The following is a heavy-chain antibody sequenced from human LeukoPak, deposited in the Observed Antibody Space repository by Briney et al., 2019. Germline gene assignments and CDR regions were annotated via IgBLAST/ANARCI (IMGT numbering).Heavy chain of an antibody. J-gene: IGHJ5*02. CDR1: GGSISSGDYY. CDR3: AREGVTTLVSNWFDP. Sequence: SQTLSLTCTVSGGSISSGDYYWSWIRQPPGTGLEWIGYIYYSGSTYYNPSLKSRVTISVDTSKNQFSLKLSSVTAADTAVYYCAREGVTTLVSNWFDPWGQGTLVTVSS. V-gene: IGHV4-30-4*01. CDR2: IYYSGST. D-gene: IGHD4-23*01.